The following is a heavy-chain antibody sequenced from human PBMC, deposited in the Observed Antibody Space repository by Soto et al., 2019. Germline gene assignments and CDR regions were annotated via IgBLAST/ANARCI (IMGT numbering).Heavy chain of an antibody. CDR3: ARLNINWFDP. CDR2: IYYSGST. V-gene: IGHV4-39*01. J-gene: IGHJ5*02. CDR1: GGSISSSSYY. Sequence: SETLSLTCTVSGGSISSSSYYWGWIRQPPGKGLEWIGSIYYSGSTYYNPSLKSRVTISVDTSKNQFSLKLSSVTAADTAVYYCARLNINWFDPWGQGTLAIVSS.